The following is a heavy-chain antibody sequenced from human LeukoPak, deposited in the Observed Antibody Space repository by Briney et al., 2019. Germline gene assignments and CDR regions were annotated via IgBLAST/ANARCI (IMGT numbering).Heavy chain of an antibody. D-gene: IGHD3-10*01. CDR3: ARTRTRYYYGSADY. V-gene: IGHV3-30*04. CDR1: GFSLSSYA. Sequence: QLGRCLRLSCAPSGFSLSSYAMHWVRQAPGGWLEWVAVVLYVGSNKYYADSVKGRFTISRDNSKDTLYLHMNSLRAEDTAVYYCARTRTRYYYGSADYWGQGTLVTVSS. J-gene: IGHJ4*02. CDR2: VLYVGSNK.